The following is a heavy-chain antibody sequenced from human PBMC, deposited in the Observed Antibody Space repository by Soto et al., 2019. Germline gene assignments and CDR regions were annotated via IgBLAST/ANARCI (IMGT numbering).Heavy chain of an antibody. Sequence: GGSLRLSFAASGFSFSSYGMHWVRQAAGKWLEWVAVISYDGSNKYYADYVKGLFAISRDNSKNTLYLQMNSLRAEDTAVYYCAKHLKPLGGYDYHYGMDVWGQGTTVPVFS. CDR2: ISYDGSNK. CDR3: AKHLKPLGGYDYHYGMDV. V-gene: IGHV3-30*18. CDR1: GFSFSSYG. D-gene: IGHD3-22*01. J-gene: IGHJ6*02.